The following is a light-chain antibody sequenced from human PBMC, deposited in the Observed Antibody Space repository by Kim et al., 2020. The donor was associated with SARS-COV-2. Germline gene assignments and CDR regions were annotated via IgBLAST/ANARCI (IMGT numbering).Light chain of an antibody. J-gene: IGKJ5*01. Sequence: ASVGDRVSITCRASQNINRWLAWYQQKPGTAPKVLIYDASTVETGVPSRFSGSGSGTEFTLTISSLQPDDFATYYCQHHNTYPITFGQGTRLEIK. CDR2: DAS. CDR3: QHHNTYPIT. CDR1: QNINRW. V-gene: IGKV1-5*01.